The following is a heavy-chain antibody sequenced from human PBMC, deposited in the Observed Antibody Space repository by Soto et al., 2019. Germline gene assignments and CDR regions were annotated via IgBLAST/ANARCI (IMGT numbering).Heavy chain of an antibody. CDR1: GGSISSGGYY. V-gene: IGHV4-31*03. Sequence: PSETLSLTCTVSGGSISSGGYYWSWIRQHPGKGLEWIGYIYYSGSTYYNPSLKSRVTISVDTSKNQFSLKLSSVTAADTAVYYCARDSLGAYYYDSSGYYPPWSHYYYYYGMDVWGQGTTVT. CDR3: ARDSLGAYYYDSSGYYPPWSHYYYYYGMDV. CDR2: IYYSGST. D-gene: IGHD3-22*01. J-gene: IGHJ6*02.